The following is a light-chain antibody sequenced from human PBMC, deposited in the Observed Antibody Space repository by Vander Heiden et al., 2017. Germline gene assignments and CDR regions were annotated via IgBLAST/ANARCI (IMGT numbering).Light chain of an antibody. V-gene: IGLV6-57*02. CDR3: QSYDSSNHAV. J-gene: IGLJ7*01. CDR1: SGSIASNY. Sequence: NLMLTQPHSVSDSPGKTVTLSCTGSSGSIASNYVQWYQQQPGSAPTTVIYEDNQRPSGVPDRFSGAIDSSANSASLTISGLKTEDEADYYCQSYDSSNHAVFGGGTQLTVL. CDR2: EDN.